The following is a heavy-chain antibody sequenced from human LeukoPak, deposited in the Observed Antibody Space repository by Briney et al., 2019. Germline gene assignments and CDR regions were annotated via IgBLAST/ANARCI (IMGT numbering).Heavy chain of an antibody. Sequence: ASVKVSCKASGYTFTSYGISWVRQAPGQGLEWMGWINAYNGHTHSAQRLQGRVTMTTDTSTSTAYMELRSLRSDDTAVYYCASGGIVGATFGLDYWGQGTLVTVSS. V-gene: IGHV1-18*01. CDR2: INAYNGHT. CDR1: GYTFTSYG. J-gene: IGHJ4*02. CDR3: ASGGIVGATFGLDY. D-gene: IGHD1-26*01.